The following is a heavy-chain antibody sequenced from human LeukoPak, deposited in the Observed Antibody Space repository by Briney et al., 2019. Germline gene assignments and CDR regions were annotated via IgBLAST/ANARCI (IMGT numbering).Heavy chain of an antibody. CDR2: IVVGSGNT. Sequence: SVKVSCKTSGFTFISSAVQWVRQARGQRLEWIGWIVVGSGNTNYAQKSQERVTITRDMSTSTAYMELSSLRSEDTAVYYCAADPSYSSGYRYYFDYWGQGTLVTVSS. CDR1: GFTFISSA. V-gene: IGHV1-58*01. CDR3: AADPSYSSGYRYYFDY. J-gene: IGHJ4*02. D-gene: IGHD3-22*01.